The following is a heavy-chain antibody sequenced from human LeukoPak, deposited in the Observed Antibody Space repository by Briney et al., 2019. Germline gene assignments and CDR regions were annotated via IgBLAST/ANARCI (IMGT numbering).Heavy chain of an antibody. CDR3: ARYSGSYLFGY. D-gene: IGHD1-26*01. Sequence: ASVKVSCKASGGTFSSYAISWVRQAPGQGLEWMGGTIPIFGTANYAQKFQGRVTITADESTSTAYMELSSLRAEDTAVYYCARYSGSYLFGYWGQGTLVTVSS. CDR2: TIPIFGTA. V-gene: IGHV1-69*13. J-gene: IGHJ4*02. CDR1: GGTFSSYA.